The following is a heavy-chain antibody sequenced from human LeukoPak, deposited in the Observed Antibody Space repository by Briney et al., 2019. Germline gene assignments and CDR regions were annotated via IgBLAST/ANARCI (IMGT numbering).Heavy chain of an antibody. V-gene: IGHV1-46*01. CDR1: GYTFTSYY. CDR2: INPSGGST. Sequence: ASVKVSCKASGYTFTSYYMHWVRQAPGQGLEWMGIINPSGGSTSYAQKFQGRVTMTRDTSTSTVYMELSSLRSEDTAVYYCARDFLEMVRGNILGYWGQGTPVTVSS. D-gene: IGHD3-10*01. J-gene: IGHJ4*02. CDR3: ARDFLEMVRGNILGY.